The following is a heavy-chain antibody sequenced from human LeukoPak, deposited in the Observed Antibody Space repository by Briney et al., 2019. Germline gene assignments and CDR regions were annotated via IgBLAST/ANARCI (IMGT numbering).Heavy chain of an antibody. D-gene: IGHD3-10*01. J-gene: IGHJ5*02. Sequence: SETLSLTCTVSGGSISSYYWSWIRQPAGKGLGWIGRIYTSGSTNYNPSLKSRVTMSVDTSKNQFSLKLSSVTAADTAVYYCASSGSYTFSWFDPWGQGTLVTVSS. CDR2: IYTSGST. CDR3: ASSGSYTFSWFDP. V-gene: IGHV4-4*07. CDR1: GGSISSYY.